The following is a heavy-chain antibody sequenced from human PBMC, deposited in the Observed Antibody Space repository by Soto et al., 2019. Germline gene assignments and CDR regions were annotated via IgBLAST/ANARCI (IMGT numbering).Heavy chain of an antibody. CDR1: GYTISIAYY. CDR2: IHHTGNT. J-gene: IGHJ4*02. Sequence: SGTLSLTCTFSGYTISIAYYFVFVLQTQGTALGWIVSIHHTGNTYYNPSIRIRVIISRDISKNPVSLSLRSVTAADTAVDYAERDIESYCHYHLDDWRQGTQVTAPS. V-gene: IGHV4-38-2*02. D-gene: IGHD3-10*01. CDR3: ERDIESYCHYHLDD.